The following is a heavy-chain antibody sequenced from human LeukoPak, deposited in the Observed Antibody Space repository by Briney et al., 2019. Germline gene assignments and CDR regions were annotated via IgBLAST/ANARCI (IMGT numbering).Heavy chain of an antibody. V-gene: IGHV4-59*01. CDR1: GGSISGYY. CDR2: IYYSGST. D-gene: IGHD2-2*01. CDR3: AREPRYCSRTTSCYHANYFYYMDV. J-gene: IGHJ6*03. Sequence: SETLSLTCTVSGGSISGYYWSWIRQPPGKGLEWLGYIYYSGSTSYNPSLKSRVTISVDTSKNQFSLKLNSVTAADTAVYYCAREPRYCSRTTSCYHANYFYYMDVWGKGTTVTVSS.